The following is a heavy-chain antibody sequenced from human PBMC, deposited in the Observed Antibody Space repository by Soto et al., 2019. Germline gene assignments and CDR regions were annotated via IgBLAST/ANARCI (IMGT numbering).Heavy chain of an antibody. D-gene: IGHD2-2*01. CDR1: GGSISSYY. V-gene: IGHV4-59*01. Sequence: PSETLSLTCTVSGGSISSYYWSWIRQPPGKGLEWLGYIYYSGSTHYNPSLKSRVTISVDTSKNQFSLKLSSVTAADTAVYYCARNPEIYCSSTSCYDRDYGMDVWGQGTTVTVSS. J-gene: IGHJ6*02. CDR3: ARNPEIYCSSTSCYDRDYGMDV. CDR2: IYYSGST.